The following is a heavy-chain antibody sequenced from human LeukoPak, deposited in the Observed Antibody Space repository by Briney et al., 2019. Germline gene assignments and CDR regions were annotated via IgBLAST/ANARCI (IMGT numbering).Heavy chain of an antibody. CDR3: AKDDDWGRFNH. Sequence: WGTLRLSCAASGFSFRSHGMNWVRQAPGQGLEWVSGISPRCDITYYKDSARSRFTISRDNFKNTVSLQLNSLRAEDTAMYYCAKDDDWGRFNHWGQGTLVTVSS. CDR1: GFSFRSHG. V-gene: IGHV3-23*02. J-gene: IGHJ1*01. D-gene: IGHD3-16*01. CDR2: ISPRCDIT.